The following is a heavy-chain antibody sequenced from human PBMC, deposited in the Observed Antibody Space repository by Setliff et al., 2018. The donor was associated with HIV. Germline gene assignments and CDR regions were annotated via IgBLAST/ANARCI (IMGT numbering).Heavy chain of an antibody. D-gene: IGHD2-21*02. Sequence: RASVKVSCKASGYTFSYAMHWVRQAPGQRLEWMGWINAGNGNTKYSQKFQGRVTITRDTSASTAYMELSSLRSEDTAVYYCASIDCGGDCYSYYYYGMDVWGKGTTVTVSS. V-gene: IGHV1-3*01. CDR1: GYTFSYA. CDR3: ASIDCGGDCYSYYYYGMDV. J-gene: IGHJ6*04. CDR2: INAGNGNT.